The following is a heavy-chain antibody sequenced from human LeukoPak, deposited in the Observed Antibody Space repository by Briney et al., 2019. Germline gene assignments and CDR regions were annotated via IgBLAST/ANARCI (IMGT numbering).Heavy chain of an antibody. V-gene: IGHV3-64*01. Sequence: GGSLRLSCAASGFTLSSYSMHWVRQAPGKGLEFVSAISRNRRNTYYGNSVKGRFTISRDISKNTLHLQMGSLRPEDMAVYYCARVDSGSACASWGQGILVTVSS. CDR1: GFTLSSYS. D-gene: IGHD6-19*01. CDR2: ISRNRRNT. J-gene: IGHJ1*01. CDR3: ARVDSGSACAS.